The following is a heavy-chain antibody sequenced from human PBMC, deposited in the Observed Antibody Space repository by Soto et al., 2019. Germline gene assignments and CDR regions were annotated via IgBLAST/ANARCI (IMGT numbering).Heavy chain of an antibody. Sequence: EVQLLESGGGLVQPGGSLRLSCVASGFTFSSYAMSWVRQAPGKGLEWVSVFSGSGGNTYYADSVKGRFTISRDNSKNSLYLNMNRPRGEETAVYYCAGEDGRFWGGFRFAPRDQVALVTV. D-gene: IGHD3-3*01. CDR2: FSGSGGNT. CDR1: GFTFSSYA. J-gene: IGHJ5*02. V-gene: IGHV3-23*01. CDR3: AGEDGRFWGGFRFAP.